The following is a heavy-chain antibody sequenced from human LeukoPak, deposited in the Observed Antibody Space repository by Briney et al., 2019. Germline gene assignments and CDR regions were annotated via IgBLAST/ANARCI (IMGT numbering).Heavy chain of an antibody. J-gene: IGHJ3*02. V-gene: IGHV3-21*01. CDR1: GFTFSSYA. CDR2: ISSSSSYI. Sequence: GGSLRLSCAASGFTFSSYAMSWVRQAPGKGLEWLSSISSSSSYIYYADSVKGRFTISRDNAKNSLYLQMNSLRAEDTAVYYCASIAAAGSLGAFDIWGQGTMVTVSS. D-gene: IGHD6-13*01. CDR3: ASIAAAGSLGAFDI.